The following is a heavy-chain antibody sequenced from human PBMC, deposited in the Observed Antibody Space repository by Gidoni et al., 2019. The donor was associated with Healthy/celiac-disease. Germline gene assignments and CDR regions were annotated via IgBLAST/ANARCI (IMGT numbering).Heavy chain of an antibody. D-gene: IGHD3-16*02. CDR2: IRSKANSYAT. CDR1: GFTFSGSA. J-gene: IGHJ4*02. V-gene: IGHV3-73*02. Sequence: EVQLVESGGGLVQPGGSLKLSCSASGFTFSGSAMPWVRQASGKGLEWVGRIRSKANSYATAYAASVKGRFTISRDDSKNTAYLQMNSLKTEDTAVYYCTDGSWGSYRNYWGQGTLVTVSS. CDR3: TDGSWGSYRNY.